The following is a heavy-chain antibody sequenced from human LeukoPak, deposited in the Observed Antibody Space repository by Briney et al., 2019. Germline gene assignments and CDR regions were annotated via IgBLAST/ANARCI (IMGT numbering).Heavy chain of an antibody. D-gene: IGHD6-13*01. V-gene: IGHV3-30*04. J-gene: IGHJ4*02. CDR1: GFTFSSYA. CDR2: ISYDGSNK. CDR3: ARGEQQLVSKFDY. Sequence: GGSLRLSCAASGFTFSSYAMHWVRQAPGKGLEWVAVISYDGSNKYYADSVKGRFTISRDNSKNTLYLQMNSLRAEDTAVYCCARGEQQLVSKFDYWGQGTLVTVSS.